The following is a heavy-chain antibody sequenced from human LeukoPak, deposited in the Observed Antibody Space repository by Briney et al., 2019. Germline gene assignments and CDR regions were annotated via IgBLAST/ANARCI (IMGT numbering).Heavy chain of an antibody. J-gene: IGHJ4*02. D-gene: IGHD2-15*01. CDR2: INPRSGSR. V-gene: IGHV1-46*01. CDR3: ARDPRNSGDFDY. CDR1: GYTFTSYY. Sequence: ASVKVSCKASGYTFTSYYMHWVRQAPGQGLEWMGVINPRSGSRSYAQKFQGRVIMTRDTSTSTVYMELSRLGSEDTAVYFCARDPRNSGDFDYWGQGTLVTVSS.